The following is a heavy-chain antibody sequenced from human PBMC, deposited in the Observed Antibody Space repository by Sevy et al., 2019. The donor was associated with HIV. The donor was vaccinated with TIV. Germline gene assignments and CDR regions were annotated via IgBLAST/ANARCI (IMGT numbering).Heavy chain of an antibody. D-gene: IGHD3-10*01. CDR2: VSSNGRSL. CDR3: ARDAGTGGSYMGYYFGMDV. Sequence: GGSLRLSCVTSGFTFDDHGMHWVREIPGKGLEWVSGVSSNGRSLGYADTVKGRFIISRDNAKKSVSLQMNSLRTEDTALYYCARDAGTGGSYMGYYFGMDVWGQGITVTVSS. J-gene: IGHJ6*02. V-gene: IGHV3-9*01. CDR1: GFTFDDHG.